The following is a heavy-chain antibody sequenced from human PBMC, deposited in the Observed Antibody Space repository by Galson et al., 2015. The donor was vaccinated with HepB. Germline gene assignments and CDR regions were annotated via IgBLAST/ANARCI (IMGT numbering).Heavy chain of an antibody. D-gene: IGHD3-3*01. V-gene: IGHV1-8*01. Sequence: SVKVSCKASGYTFTSYDINWVRQATGQGLEWMGWMNPNSGNTGYAQKFQGRVTMTRNTSISTAYMELSSLRSEDTAVYYCARMADVFTIFGVAPFDYWGQGTLVTVSS. CDR1: GYTFTSYD. CDR3: ARMADVFTIFGVAPFDY. J-gene: IGHJ4*02. CDR2: MNPNSGNT.